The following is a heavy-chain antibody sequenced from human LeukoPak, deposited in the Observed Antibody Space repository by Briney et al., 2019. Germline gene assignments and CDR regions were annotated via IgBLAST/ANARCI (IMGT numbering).Heavy chain of an antibody. Sequence: SETLSLTCDVYNASFGPYYWSWLRQSPGKGLEYIGEVNYRGDGNYNPSLNSRASISIDTSKKQFSLRLNSVTAADTAFYYCARDSRGGLGNPLNSNFDSWGQGTLVTVSS. D-gene: IGHD2-21*01. CDR3: ARDSRGGLGNPLNSNFDS. CDR1: NASFGPYY. J-gene: IGHJ4*02. V-gene: IGHV4-34*01. CDR2: VNYRGDG.